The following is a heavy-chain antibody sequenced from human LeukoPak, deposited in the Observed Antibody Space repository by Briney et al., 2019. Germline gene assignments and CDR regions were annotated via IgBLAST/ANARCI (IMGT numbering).Heavy chain of an antibody. D-gene: IGHD2-2*02. J-gene: IGHJ6*02. CDR1: GYTFTSYY. Sequence: ASVKVSCKASGYTFTSYYMHWVRQAPGQGLEWMGIINPSGGSTSYAQKFQGRVTMTRDTSTSTVYMGLSSLRSEDTAVYYCAREVVPAAISTYYGMDVWGQGTTVTVSS. CDR3: AREVVPAAISTYYGMDV. V-gene: IGHV1-46*01. CDR2: INPSGGST.